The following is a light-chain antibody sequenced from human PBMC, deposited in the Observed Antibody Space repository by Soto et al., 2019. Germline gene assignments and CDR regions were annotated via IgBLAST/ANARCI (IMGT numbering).Light chain of an antibody. CDR3: SSYTNSGTWV. Sequence: QSVLTQPASVSGSPGQSITISCTGSSSDIGRYNYVSWYQHYPGKAPKLMIYEVTNRPSGISNRFSASKSGNTASLTISGLQAEDETDYYCSSYTNSGTWVFGGGTKLTVL. J-gene: IGLJ3*02. V-gene: IGLV2-14*01. CDR1: SSDIGRYNY. CDR2: EVT.